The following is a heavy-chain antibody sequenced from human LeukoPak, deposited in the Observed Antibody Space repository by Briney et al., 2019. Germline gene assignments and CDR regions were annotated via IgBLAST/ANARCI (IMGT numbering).Heavy chain of an antibody. CDR1: GFAFSGYR. J-gene: IGHJ5*01. V-gene: IGHV3-7*02. CDR3: VKAWLVNRYSSPFDS. D-gene: IGHD6-13*01. CDR2: INQGASSI. Sequence: PGGSLRLSCAASGFAFSGYRMSWVRQAPDKGLEWVANINQGASSISYAGSVKGRFTISRDNAKKSLYLQMNSLRAEDTAVYYCVKAWLVNRYSSPFDSWGQGTLVTVSS.